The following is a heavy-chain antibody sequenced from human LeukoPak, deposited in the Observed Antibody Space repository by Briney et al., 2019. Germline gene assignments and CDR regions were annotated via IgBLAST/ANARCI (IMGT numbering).Heavy chain of an antibody. V-gene: IGHV4-30-4*08. D-gene: IGHD4-23*01. Sequence: SETLSLTCTVSGGSISSGGYYGSWIRQHPGKGLEWIGYIYYSGSTYYNPSLKSRVTISVDTSKNQFSLKLSSVTAADTAVYYCARDLLNEGNHLDYWGQGTLVTVSS. J-gene: IGHJ4*02. CDR1: GGSISSGGYY. CDR3: ARDLLNEGNHLDY. CDR2: IYYSGST.